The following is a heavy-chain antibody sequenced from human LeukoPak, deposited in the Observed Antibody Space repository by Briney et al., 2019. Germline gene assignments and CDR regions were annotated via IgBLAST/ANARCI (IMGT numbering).Heavy chain of an antibody. CDR2: LNWNGGRT. J-gene: IGHJ4*02. CDR3: AREDYDSSGYYYIYYFEY. CDR1: GFTFDAYG. V-gene: IGHV3-20*04. Sequence: GGSLRLSCAASGFTFDAYGMSWVRQAPGKGLEWVSGLNWNGGRTGYADSVKGRFTISRDNAKNSLYLQMNSLRAEDTALYYCAREDYDSSGYYYIYYFEYWGRGTPVTVSS. D-gene: IGHD3-22*01.